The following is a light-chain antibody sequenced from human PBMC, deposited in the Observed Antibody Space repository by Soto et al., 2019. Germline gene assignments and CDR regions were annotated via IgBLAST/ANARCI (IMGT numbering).Light chain of an antibody. CDR3: QSWDTSLSGSV. CDR1: SSNIGAGYD. CDR2: GNT. J-gene: IGLJ2*01. Sequence: QSLLTQPPSVSGAPGQRVTISCTGSSSNIGAGYDVNWYQQLPGRAPKLLIYGNTNRPSGVPDRFSGSKSGTSGSLAISGLQTEDEAEYYCQSWDTSLSGSVFGGGTKLTVL. V-gene: IGLV1-40*01.